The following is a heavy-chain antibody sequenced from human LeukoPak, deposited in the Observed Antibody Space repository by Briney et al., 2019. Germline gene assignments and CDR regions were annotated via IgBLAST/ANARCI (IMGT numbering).Heavy chain of an antibody. Sequence: SETLSLTCAVYGGSFSGYYWSWIRQPPGKRLEWIGEINHSGSTNYNPSLKSRVTISVDTSKNQFSLKLSSVTAADTAVYYCASSVSGSYELDYWGQGTLVTVSS. V-gene: IGHV4-34*01. D-gene: IGHD1-26*01. CDR2: INHSGST. J-gene: IGHJ4*02. CDR1: GGSFSGYY. CDR3: ASSVSGSYELDY.